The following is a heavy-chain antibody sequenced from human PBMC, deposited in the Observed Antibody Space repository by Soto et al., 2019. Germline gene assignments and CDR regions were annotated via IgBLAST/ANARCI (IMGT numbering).Heavy chain of an antibody. V-gene: IGHV3-21*01. CDR2: ISSGSSYI. CDR3: ARVRAPARRNYYYYYMDV. Sequence: EVQLVESGGGLVKPGGSLRLSCEASGFTFSSYSMNWVRQPPGKGLEWVSSISSGSSYIYYADSVKGRFTISRDNAKNSLYLQMNSLRAEDTAVYYGARVRAPARRNYYYYYMDVWGKGTTVTVSS. D-gene: IGHD2-15*01. CDR1: GFTFSSYS. J-gene: IGHJ6*03.